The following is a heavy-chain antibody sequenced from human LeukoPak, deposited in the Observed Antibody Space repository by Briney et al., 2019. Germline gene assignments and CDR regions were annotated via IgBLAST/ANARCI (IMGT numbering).Heavy chain of an antibody. J-gene: IGHJ4*02. CDR1: GFTFSRYG. D-gene: IGHD4-17*01. CDR3: ARDGTRSSDY. CDR2: IQSDGTDK. V-gene: IGHV3-30*02. Sequence: GGSLRLSCAASGFTFSRYGMHWVRQAPGKGLEWVAFIQSDGTDKYCIDSVKGRFTISRDKSKNTLYLQMNSLRVEDSAVYFCARDGTRSSDYWGQGTLVTVSS.